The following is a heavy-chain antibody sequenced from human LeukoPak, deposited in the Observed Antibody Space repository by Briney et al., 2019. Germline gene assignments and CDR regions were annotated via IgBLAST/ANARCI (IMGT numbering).Heavy chain of an antibody. J-gene: IGHJ4*02. D-gene: IGHD3-10*01. CDR1: GLTLSNYG. CDR2: ISDSGGRT. CDR3: AKRGVVIRVILVGFHKEAYYFDS. Sequence: GGSLRLSCAVSGLTLSNYGMSWVRQAPGKGLEWVAGISDSGGRTNYADSVKGRFTISRENSKNTLYLQMNSLRAEDTAVYFCAKRGVVIRVILVGFHKEAYYFDSWGQGALVTVSS. V-gene: IGHV3-23*01.